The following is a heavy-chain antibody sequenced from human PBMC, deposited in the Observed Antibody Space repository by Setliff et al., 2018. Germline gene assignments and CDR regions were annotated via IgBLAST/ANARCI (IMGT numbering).Heavy chain of an antibody. D-gene: IGHD5-18*01. J-gene: IGHJ5*02. CDR2: ITSSGDTM. Sequence: GESLQISCAASGFTFSDYYMSWIRQAPGKGLEWVSYITSSGDTMNYADSVKGRFTISRDNAKNSLHLQMNSLRAEDTAVYYCARGHTSMAPWGQGTLVTVSS. CDR1: GFTFSDYY. CDR3: ARGHTSMAP. V-gene: IGHV3-11*01.